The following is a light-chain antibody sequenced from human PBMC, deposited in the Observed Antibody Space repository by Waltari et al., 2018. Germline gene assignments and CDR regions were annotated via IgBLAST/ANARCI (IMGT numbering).Light chain of an antibody. Sequence: EIVLTQSPGTLSLSPGERATLSCRARQSVYLNYLACYQQKPGQAPRLLIYGASSRATGIPDRFSGSVSGTDFTLTISRLEPEDVAVYHCQQYGKSPLTFGGGTKVEIK. CDR2: GAS. V-gene: IGKV3-20*01. J-gene: IGKJ4*01. CDR3: QQYGKSPLT. CDR1: QSVYLNY.